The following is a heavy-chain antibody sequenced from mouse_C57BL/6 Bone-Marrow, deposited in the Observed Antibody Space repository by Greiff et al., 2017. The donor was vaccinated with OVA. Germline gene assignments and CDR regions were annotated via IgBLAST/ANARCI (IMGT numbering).Heavy chain of an antibody. CDR2: IYPSDSET. Sequence: QVQLQQPGAELVRPGSSVKLSCKASGYTFTSYWMDWVKQRPGQGLEWIGNIYPSDSETHYNQKFKDKATLTVDKSSSTAYMQLSSLTSEDSAVYYCARLEVITTAHWYFDVWGTGTTVTVSS. J-gene: IGHJ1*03. V-gene: IGHV1-61*01. D-gene: IGHD1-1*01. CDR3: ARLEVITTAHWYFDV. CDR1: GYTFTSYW.